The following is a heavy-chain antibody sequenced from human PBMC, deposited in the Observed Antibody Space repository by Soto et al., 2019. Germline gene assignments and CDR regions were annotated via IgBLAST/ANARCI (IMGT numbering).Heavy chain of an antibody. V-gene: IGHV4-4*02. D-gene: IGHD1-7*01. Sequence: SETLSLTCAVSGASFTSNDWWTWVRQPPGRRLEWIGEIYRTGSTNYNPSLKSRVTISLDKSENQFSLKVTSLTAADTAVYYCASRDPGTSVDYWGQGTLVTVS. J-gene: IGHJ4*02. CDR2: IYRTGST. CDR1: GASFTSNDW. CDR3: ASRDPGTSVDY.